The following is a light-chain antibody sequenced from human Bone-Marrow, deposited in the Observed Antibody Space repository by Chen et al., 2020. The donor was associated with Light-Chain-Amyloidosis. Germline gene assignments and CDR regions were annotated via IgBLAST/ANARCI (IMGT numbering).Light chain of an antibody. J-gene: IGLJ2*01. CDR2: RDT. V-gene: IGLV3-25*03. Sequence: SYELTQPPSVSVSPGHTASITCSGDDLPTKYAYWYQQKPGQAPVLVIHRDTERPSGISDRISGSSSGKTATLTISGVKAEDEADYHCQSADSSGTYEVIFGGGTKLTVL. CDR1: DLPTKY. CDR3: QSADSSGTYEVI.